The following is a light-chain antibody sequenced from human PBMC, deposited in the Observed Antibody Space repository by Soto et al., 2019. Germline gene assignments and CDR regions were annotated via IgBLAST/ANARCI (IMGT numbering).Light chain of an antibody. CDR1: QTIGNK. V-gene: IGKV3-15*01. CDR2: GAS. Sequence: EIELAQSPSTLSVSAGDRVTLSCRATQTIGNKLAWYLQRPGQAPRLLMYGASTRATDIPARFSGSGSGTEFTLTISSLQPDDFATYYCQHYNSYSGAFGQGTKVDIK. J-gene: IGKJ1*01. CDR3: QHYNSYSGA.